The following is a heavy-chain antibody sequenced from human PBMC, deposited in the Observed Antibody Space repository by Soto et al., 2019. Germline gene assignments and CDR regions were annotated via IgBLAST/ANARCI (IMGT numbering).Heavy chain of an antibody. CDR2: IYYSGST. V-gene: IGHV4-31*03. D-gene: IGHD6-6*01. Sequence: PSETLSLTCTVSGGSISSGGYYWSWIRQHPGKGLEWIGYIYYSGSTYYNPSLKSRVTISVDTSKNQFSLKLSSVTAADTAVYYCARDAARDYYYYGMDVWGQGTTVTV. CDR1: GGSISSGGYY. J-gene: IGHJ6*02. CDR3: ARDAARDYYYYGMDV.